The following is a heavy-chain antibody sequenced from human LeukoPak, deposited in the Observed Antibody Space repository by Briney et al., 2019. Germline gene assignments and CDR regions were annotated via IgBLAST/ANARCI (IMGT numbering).Heavy chain of an antibody. J-gene: IGHJ3*02. CDR2: IYYSGST. V-gene: IGHV4-59*01. CDR3: ARDKQTPGGYAFDI. CDR1: GGSISSYY. D-gene: IGHD4-23*01. Sequence: SETLSLTCTVSGGSISSYYWSWIRQPPGKGLEWIGYIYYSGSTNYNPSLKSRVTISVDTSKNQFSLKLSSVTAADTAVYYCARDKQTPGGYAFDIWGQGTMVTVSS.